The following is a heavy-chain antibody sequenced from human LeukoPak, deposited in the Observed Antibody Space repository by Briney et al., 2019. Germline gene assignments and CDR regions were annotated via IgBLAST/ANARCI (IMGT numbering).Heavy chain of an antibody. Sequence: GESLKISCQGSGYNFTNYWIGWVRQLPGKGLEWMGLIYPGDSDTRYSPSFQGQVTISADKSINTAYLQWNSLKASDTAMYYCARRSIAARSGFNRGQGTLVTVSS. CDR2: IYPGDSDT. D-gene: IGHD6-6*01. J-gene: IGHJ4*02. CDR3: ARRSIAARSGFN. CDR1: GYNFTNYW. V-gene: IGHV5-51*01.